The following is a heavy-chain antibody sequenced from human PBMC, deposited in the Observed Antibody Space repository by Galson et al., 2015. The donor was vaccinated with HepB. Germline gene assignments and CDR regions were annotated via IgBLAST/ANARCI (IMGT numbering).Heavy chain of an antibody. J-gene: IGHJ5*02. D-gene: IGHD2-15*01. CDR3: ASGNQYCTVGGCYSGSWES. V-gene: IGHV1-69*04. CDR1: GVSFSSYA. Sequence: SVKVSCKASGVSFSSYAMSWVRQAPGQGLEWVGKVSGILGLANYAHNVKGRVTITGDKSKNTLYLQMESLRSEDTAVYYCASGNQYCTVGGCYSGSWESWGQGTLVTVSS. CDR2: VSGILGLA.